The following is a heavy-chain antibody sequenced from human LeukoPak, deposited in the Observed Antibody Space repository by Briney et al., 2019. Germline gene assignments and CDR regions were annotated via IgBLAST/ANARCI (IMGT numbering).Heavy chain of an antibody. CDR3: ARDRGYSNFDY. J-gene: IGHJ4*02. D-gene: IGHD4-11*01. Sequence: GSLRLSCAASGFTFSKYWMSWVRQAPGKGLEWVANMKEDGGEINYVDSVRGRFTISRDNAQDFLVLQMDSLRVEDTAVYYCARDRGYSNFDYWGQGTLVTVSS. CDR1: GFTFSKYW. CDR2: MKEDGGEI. V-gene: IGHV3-7*01.